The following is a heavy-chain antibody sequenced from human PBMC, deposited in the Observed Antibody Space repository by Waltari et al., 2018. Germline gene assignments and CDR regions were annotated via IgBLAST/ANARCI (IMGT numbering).Heavy chain of an antibody. V-gene: IGHV2-5*01. CDR1: GFSLSTSGVG. Sequence: QITLKESGPTLVKPTQTLTLTCTFSGFSLSTSGVGVGWIRQPPGKALEWLALIYWNDDKRDSQSLKSRLTITKDTSKNQVVLTMTNMDPVDTATYYCAHATGYYYGSGSYYNLVAFDIWGQGTMVTVSS. CDR3: AHATGYYYGSGSYYNLVAFDI. D-gene: IGHD3-10*01. CDR2: IYWNDDK. J-gene: IGHJ3*02.